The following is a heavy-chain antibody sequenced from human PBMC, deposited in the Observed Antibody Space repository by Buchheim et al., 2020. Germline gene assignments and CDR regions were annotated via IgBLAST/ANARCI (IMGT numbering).Heavy chain of an antibody. Sequence: QVQLQESGPGLVKPSQTLSLTCAVSGGSISSGGYSWSWIRQPPGKGLEWVGYIYYSGSTYYNPSLKSRVTIAVDTSKNQFSLKLSSVTAADTAVYYCARGRPGGDRPTDYWGQGTL. CDR2: IYYSGST. CDR3: ARGRPGGDRPTDY. CDR1: GGSISSGGYS. J-gene: IGHJ4*02. V-gene: IGHV4-30-4*07.